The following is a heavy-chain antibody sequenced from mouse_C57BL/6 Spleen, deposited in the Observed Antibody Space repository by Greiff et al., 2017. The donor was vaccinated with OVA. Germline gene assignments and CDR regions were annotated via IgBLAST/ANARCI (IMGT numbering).Heavy chain of an antibody. J-gene: IGHJ2*01. Sequence: VQLQQSGTVLARPGASVKMSCKTSGYTFTSYWMHWVKQRPGQGLEWIGAIYPGNSDTSYNQKFKGKAKLTAVTSASTAYMELSSLTNEDSAVYYCTRSRITTVVAGNYWGQGTTLTVSS. CDR2: IYPGNSDT. V-gene: IGHV1-5*01. CDR1: GYTFTSYW. CDR3: TRSRITTVVAGNY. D-gene: IGHD1-1*01.